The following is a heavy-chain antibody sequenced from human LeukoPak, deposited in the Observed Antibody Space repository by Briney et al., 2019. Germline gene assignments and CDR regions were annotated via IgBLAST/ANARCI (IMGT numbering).Heavy chain of an antibody. D-gene: IGHD2-2*01. Sequence: GASVKVSCKASGYTFTSYYMHWVRQAPGQGLEWMGWINPNSGGTNYAQKFQGRVTMTRDTSISTAYMELSRLRSDDTAVYYCARDWADIVVVPAALWREGLRPGNAFDIRGQGTMVTVSS. CDR2: INPNSGGT. CDR3: ARDWADIVVVPAALWREGLRPGNAFDI. V-gene: IGHV1-2*02. J-gene: IGHJ3*02. CDR1: GYTFTSYY.